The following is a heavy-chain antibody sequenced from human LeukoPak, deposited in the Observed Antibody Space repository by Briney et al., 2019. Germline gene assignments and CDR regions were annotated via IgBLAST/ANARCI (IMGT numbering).Heavy chain of an antibody. CDR2: IYYSGSS. V-gene: IGHV4-59*08. CDR1: AGSISSYY. J-gene: IGHJ4*02. Sequence: PSETLSLTCTVSAGSISSYYWSWVRQPPGRGLEWIGHIYYSGSSNYNPSLKSRVTISVDTSKNQFSLKLSSVTAADTAVYYCARQGYSAYEILDYWGQGTLVTVSS. CDR3: ARQGYSAYEILDY. D-gene: IGHD5-12*01.